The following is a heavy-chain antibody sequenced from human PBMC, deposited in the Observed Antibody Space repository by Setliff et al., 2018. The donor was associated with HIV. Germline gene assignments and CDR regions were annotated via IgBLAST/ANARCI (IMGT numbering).Heavy chain of an antibody. J-gene: IGHJ4*02. V-gene: IGHV4-30-4*08. CDR3: AIARSSWYNTSPYYFDS. D-gene: IGHD1-20*01. CDR1: GVSVRSGEN. CDR2: FSYTDEP. Sequence: SETLSLTCTVSGVSVRSGENWTWVRQAPGKGMEWIGYFSYTDEPHINYLEYFNPSLKNRLGITLDKPRNQFSLKLTSVTAADTAVYYCAIARSSWYNTSPYYFDSWGQGTLVTVSS.